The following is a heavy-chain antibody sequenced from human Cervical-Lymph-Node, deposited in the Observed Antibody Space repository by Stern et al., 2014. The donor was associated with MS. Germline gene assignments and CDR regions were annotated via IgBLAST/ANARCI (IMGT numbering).Heavy chain of an antibody. V-gene: IGHV3-9*01. D-gene: IGHD6-6*01. CDR1: GFTFDDYA. Sequence: EVQLVESGGDLVQPGRSLRLSCAASGFTFDDYAMHWVRQGPGKGLEWVSGISWNSGNIGYADSVKGRFTISRDNAKNSLFLQMDSLGPDDTALYYCAKDISIAARTHCFDSWSKGTLVTVSS. J-gene: IGHJ4*02. CDR2: ISWNSGNI. CDR3: AKDISIAARTHCFDS.